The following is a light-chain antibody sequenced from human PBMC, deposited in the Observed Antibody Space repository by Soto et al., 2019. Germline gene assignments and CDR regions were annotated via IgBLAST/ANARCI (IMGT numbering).Light chain of an antibody. CDR3: AAWDDSLDEYV. CDR1: ASNVGSKA. V-gene: IGLV1-44*01. Sequence: QSVLTQPPSASGTPGQRVSISCSGSASNVGSKAVNWYQQLPGTAPKLLIYSSYQRPSGVPARFSASKSGTSASLAISGLQSEDEADYYCAAWDDSLDEYVFGTGTKLTVL. CDR2: SSY. J-gene: IGLJ1*01.